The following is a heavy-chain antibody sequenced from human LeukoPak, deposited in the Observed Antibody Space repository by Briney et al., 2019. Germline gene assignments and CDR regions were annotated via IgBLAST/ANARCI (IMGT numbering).Heavy chain of an antibody. CDR1: GGSLSGFY. CDR2: IYYSGST. CDR3: ARNYYFDY. J-gene: IGHJ4*02. V-gene: IGHV4-59*01. Sequence: SSETLSLTCTVSGGSLSGFYWSWIRQPPGKGLEWIGYIYYSGSTNYNPSLKSRVTISVDTSKNQFSLRLSSVTAADTAVYYCARNYYFDYWGQGTLVTVSS.